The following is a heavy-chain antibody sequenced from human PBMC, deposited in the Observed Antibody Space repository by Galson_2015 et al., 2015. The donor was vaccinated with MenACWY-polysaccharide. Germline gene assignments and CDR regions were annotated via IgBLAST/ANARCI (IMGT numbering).Heavy chain of an antibody. Sequence: SLRLSCAASGFTFSDYYMTWIRQAPGKGLEWVSYITSSGSRTYDADSVKGRFTMSRDNAKNSVSLQMDSLRGEDTAVYYCARVGEVGSSGWFWFGMDVWGQGTTVTVSS. J-gene: IGHJ6*01. CDR1: GFTFSDYY. CDR2: ITSSGSRT. CDR3: ARVGEVGSSGWFWFGMDV. V-gene: IGHV3-11*01. D-gene: IGHD6-13*01.